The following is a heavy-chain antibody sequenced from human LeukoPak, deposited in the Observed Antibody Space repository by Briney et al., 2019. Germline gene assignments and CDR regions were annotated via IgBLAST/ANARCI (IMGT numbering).Heavy chain of an antibody. Sequence: ASVKVSCTASGYTFTSYGISWVRQAPGQGLEWMGGIIPIFGTANYAQKFQGRVTITADESTSTAYMELSSLRSEDTAVYYCARGRDPHDAFDIWGQGTMVTVSS. J-gene: IGHJ3*02. CDR1: GYTFTSYG. CDR2: IIPIFGTA. CDR3: ARGRDPHDAFDI. V-gene: IGHV1-69*13.